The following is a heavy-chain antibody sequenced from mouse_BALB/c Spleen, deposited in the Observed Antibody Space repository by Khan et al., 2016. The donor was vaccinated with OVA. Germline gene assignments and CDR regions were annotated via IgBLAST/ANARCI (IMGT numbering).Heavy chain of an antibody. J-gene: IGHJ4*01. CDR3: ARVVYNGTMDY. D-gene: IGHD1-1*02. V-gene: IGHV9-3-1*01. CDR1: GYTFTIYG. Sequence: QIQLVQSGPELKKPGETVKISCKASGYTFTIYGMNWVRQAPGKGLKWMGWINTYTGEPTSADDFKGRFAFSLETSASTAFLQINNLKNGEAATYFCARVVYNGTMDYWGQGTSVTVSS. CDR2: INTYTGEP.